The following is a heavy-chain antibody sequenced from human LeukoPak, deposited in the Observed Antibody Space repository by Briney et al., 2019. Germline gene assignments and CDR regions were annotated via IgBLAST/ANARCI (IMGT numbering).Heavy chain of an antibody. CDR1: VDSFTNYW. D-gene: IGHD6-6*01. CDR2: IDPGDSDT. Sequence: GESLKISCKCSVDSFTNYWIVWVRQMPGKSLEWMGIIDPGDSDTRYSPSFQGQVTISADKSITTAYLQWSSLTASDTGIYYCARRSSSTKDMGVWGQWTTVTVSS. J-gene: IGHJ6*02. V-gene: IGHV5-51*01. CDR3: ARRSSSTKDMGV.